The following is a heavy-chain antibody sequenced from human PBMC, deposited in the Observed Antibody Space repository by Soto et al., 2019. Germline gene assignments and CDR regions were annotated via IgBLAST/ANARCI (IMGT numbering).Heavy chain of an antibody. Sequence: PGGSLRLSCAASGFTFSSYWMHWFRQAPGKGLVWVSRINSDGSSTSYADSVKGRFTISRDNAKNTLYLQMNSLRAEDTAVYYCAKVRVGSSSYSSSYYGMDGWGQGTTVTVSS. J-gene: IGHJ6*02. CDR3: AKVRVGSSSYSSSYYGMDG. CDR2: INSDGSST. V-gene: IGHV3-74*01. CDR1: GFTFSSYW. D-gene: IGHD6-13*01.